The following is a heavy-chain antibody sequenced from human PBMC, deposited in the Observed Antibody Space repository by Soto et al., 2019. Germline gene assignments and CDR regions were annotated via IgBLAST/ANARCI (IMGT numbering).Heavy chain of an antibody. CDR2: ISSSSSTI. D-gene: IGHD6-19*01. CDR3: ARDSSGWDDAFDI. J-gene: IGHJ3*02. V-gene: IGHV3-48*01. CDR1: GFTFSSYS. Sequence: GGSLRLSCAASGFTFSSYSMNWVSQAPGKGLEWVSYISSSSSTIYYADSVKGRFTISRDNAKNSLYLQMNSLRAEDTAVYYCARDSSGWDDAFDIWGQGTMVTVSS.